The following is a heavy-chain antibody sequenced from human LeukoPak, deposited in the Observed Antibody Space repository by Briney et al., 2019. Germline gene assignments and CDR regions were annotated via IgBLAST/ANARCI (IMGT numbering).Heavy chain of an antibody. Sequence: GGSLRLSCAASGFTFSSYAMSWVRQAPGKGLEWVSAISGSGGSTYYADSVKGRFTISRDNSKNTLYLRMNSLRAEDTAVYYCAKDGSHDYVWGSYRYYWGQGTLVTVSS. V-gene: IGHV3-23*01. J-gene: IGHJ4*02. CDR2: ISGSGGST. CDR3: AKDGSHDYVWGSYRYY. CDR1: GFTFSSYA. D-gene: IGHD3-16*02.